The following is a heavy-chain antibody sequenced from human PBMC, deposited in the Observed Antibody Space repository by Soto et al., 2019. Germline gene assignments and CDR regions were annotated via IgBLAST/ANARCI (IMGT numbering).Heavy chain of an antibody. CDR3: ASDLNWPNF. CDR2: ITPDGSER. Sequence: EVQLVESGGGLVQPGGSLRLSCAASGFTFSTYFMTWVRQAPGKGLEWVATITPDGSERWYVDSVKGRFTISRDNAKNSLYLEMNSLRAEDTAVYFCASDLNWPNFWGQGSLVAVSS. V-gene: IGHV3-7*01. D-gene: IGHD1-20*01. CDR1: GFTFSTYF. J-gene: IGHJ4*02.